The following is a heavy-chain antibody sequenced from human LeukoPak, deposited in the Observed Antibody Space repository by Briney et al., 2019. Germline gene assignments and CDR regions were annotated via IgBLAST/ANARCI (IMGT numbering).Heavy chain of an antibody. J-gene: IGHJ2*01. D-gene: IGHD3-22*01. CDR2: IRACNGNT. CDR3: ARAPVHYYDSSGYYTRYFDL. Sequence: VTVSFTSSGYTFTLYGISWVRQAPGQGLEGMGWIRACNGNTNYAQKLQGRVTMTTDTSTTTAYMELRSLRSDDTAVYYCARAPVHYYDSSGYYTRYFDLWGRGTLVTVSP. V-gene: IGHV1-18*01. CDR1: GYTFTLYG.